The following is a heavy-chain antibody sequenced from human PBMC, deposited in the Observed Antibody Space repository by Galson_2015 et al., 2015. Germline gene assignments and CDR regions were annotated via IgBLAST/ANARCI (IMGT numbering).Heavy chain of an antibody. CDR3: ARTDYSNADFDY. Sequence: SLRLSCAASGFTFSSYEMNWVRQAPGKGLEWVSYISSSGSTIYYADSVKGRFTISRDNAKNSLYLQMNSLRAEDTAVYYCARTDYSNADFDYWGQGTLVTVSS. D-gene: IGHD4-11*01. V-gene: IGHV3-48*03. J-gene: IGHJ4*02. CDR2: ISSSGSTI. CDR1: GFTFSSYE.